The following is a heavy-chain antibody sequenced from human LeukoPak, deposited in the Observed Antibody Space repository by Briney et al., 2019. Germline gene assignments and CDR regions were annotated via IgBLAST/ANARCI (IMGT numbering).Heavy chain of an antibody. J-gene: IGHJ6*02. V-gene: IGHV6-1*01. Sequence: SQTLSLTCAISGDSVSSNSAAWSWIRQSPSRGLEWLGRTYFRSKWYNDYAVSVQSRITIKADTSKNQFSLQLNSVTPEDTAVYYCAKGCYGMDVWGQGTTVTVSS. CDR3: AKGCYGMDV. CDR1: GDSVSSNSAA. CDR2: TYFRSKWYN. D-gene: IGHD6-19*01.